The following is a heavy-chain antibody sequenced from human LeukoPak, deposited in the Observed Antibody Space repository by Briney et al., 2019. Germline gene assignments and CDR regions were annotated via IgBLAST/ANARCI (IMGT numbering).Heavy chain of an antibody. Sequence: GGSLRLSCAASGFTFSSYWMHWVRQAPGKGLVWVSRINSDGSSTSYADSVKGRFTISRDNSKNTLYLQMNSLRAEDTAVYYCAKDLGAAAGDDCWGQGALVTVSS. J-gene: IGHJ4*02. CDR2: INSDGSST. D-gene: IGHD6-13*01. CDR3: AKDLGAAAGDDC. V-gene: IGHV3-74*01. CDR1: GFTFSSYW.